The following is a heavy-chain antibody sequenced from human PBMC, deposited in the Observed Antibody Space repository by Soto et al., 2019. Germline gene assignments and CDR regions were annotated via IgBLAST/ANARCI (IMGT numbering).Heavy chain of an antibody. CDR2: ISSSSSYI. CDR1: GFTFSSYS. D-gene: IGHD6-13*01. J-gene: IGHJ6*03. V-gene: IGHV3-21*01. CDR3: ARAAGAGVAALTYYYYYYMDV. Sequence: EVQLVESGGGLVKPGGSLRLSCAASGFTFSSYSMNWVRQAPGKGLEWVSSISSSSSYIYYADSVKGRFTISRDNAKNALYLQMNSLRAEDTAVYYCARAAGAGVAALTYYYYYYMDVWGKGTTVTVSS.